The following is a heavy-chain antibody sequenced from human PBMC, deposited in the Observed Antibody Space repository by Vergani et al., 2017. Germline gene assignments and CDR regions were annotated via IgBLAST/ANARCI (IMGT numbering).Heavy chain of an antibody. Sequence: QVQLQESGPGLVKPSETLSLTCSVSGYSISRGYYWGWIRQPPGKGLEWIATVFHSGSAYYNPSLRRRVTISVETSKNQFSLRLTTLTAADTAVYYCARGAGDRYSGSYYDYYFDYWGQGTLVTVSS. CDR1: GYSISRGYY. D-gene: IGHD1-26*01. J-gene: IGHJ4*02. CDR3: ARGAGDRYSGSYYDYYFDY. V-gene: IGHV4-38-2*02. CDR2: VFHSGSA.